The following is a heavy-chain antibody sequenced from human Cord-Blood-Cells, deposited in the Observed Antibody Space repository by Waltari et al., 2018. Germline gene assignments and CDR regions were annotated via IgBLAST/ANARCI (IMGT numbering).Heavy chain of an antibody. CDR2: IYYSGST. CDR3: ARHVGYCSSTSCYFDY. J-gene: IGHJ4*02. CDR1: GGSISSSSYY. V-gene: IGHV4-39*01. D-gene: IGHD2-2*01. Sequence: QLQLQESGPGLVKPSETLSLTCTVSGGSISSSSYYWGWIRQPPGKGLEWIGSIYYSGSTYYNPSLKSRVTRSVDTSKNQFSLKLSSVTAADTAVYYCARHVGYCSSTSCYFDYWGQGTLVTVSS.